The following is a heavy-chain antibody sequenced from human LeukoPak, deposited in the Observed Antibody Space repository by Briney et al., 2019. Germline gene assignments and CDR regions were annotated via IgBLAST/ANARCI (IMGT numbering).Heavy chain of an antibody. Sequence: SETLSLTCTVSGGSISSYYWSWIRQPPGKGLEWIGYIYYSGSTNYNPSLKSRVTISVDTSKNQFSLKLSSVTAADTAVYYCARARGAEAIDYWGQGTLVTVSS. D-gene: IGHD3-10*01. CDR3: ARARGAEAIDY. CDR2: IYYSGST. CDR1: GGSISSYY. V-gene: IGHV4-59*12. J-gene: IGHJ4*02.